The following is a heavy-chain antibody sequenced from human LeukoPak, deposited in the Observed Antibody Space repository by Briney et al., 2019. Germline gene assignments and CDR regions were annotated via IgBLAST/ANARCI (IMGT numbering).Heavy chain of an antibody. V-gene: IGHV1-18*01. Sequence: GASVKVSCKASGYTFTSYGISRVRQAPGQGLEWMGWISAYNGNTNYAQKLQGRVTMTTDTSTSTAYMELRSLRSDDTAVYYCARVTGLTGYYSTYFDYWGQGTLVTVSS. CDR3: ARVTGLTGYYSTYFDY. J-gene: IGHJ4*02. CDR1: GYTFTSYG. D-gene: IGHD3-9*01. CDR2: ISAYNGNT.